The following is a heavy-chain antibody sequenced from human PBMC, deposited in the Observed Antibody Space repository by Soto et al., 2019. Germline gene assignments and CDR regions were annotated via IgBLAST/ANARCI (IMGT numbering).Heavy chain of an antibody. J-gene: IGHJ6*02. Sequence: QVQLVQSGAEVKKPGSSVKVSCKASGGTFSSYAISWVRQAPGQGLEWMGGIIPIFGTADYAQTFQGRVTITADASTSTASMELSSLRSEDTAVYYCASHTGSSPEGRYYFGMDVWGQGTTVTVSS. CDR3: ASHTGSSPEGRYYFGMDV. CDR2: IIPIFGTA. CDR1: GGTFSSYA. V-gene: IGHV1-69*12. D-gene: IGHD1-26*01.